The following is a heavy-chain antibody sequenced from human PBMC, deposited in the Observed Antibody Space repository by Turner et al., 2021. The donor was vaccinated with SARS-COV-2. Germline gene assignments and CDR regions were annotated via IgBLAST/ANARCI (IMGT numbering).Heavy chain of an antibody. CDR3: ATRMTTLPQ. Sequence: DVHLVESGGGVVQPGVSLRLSCAASGFAVSNNYMSWVRQAAGKGLEWVSIIYSGGSTYYADSVTARFTISRDNSKNTLYLQMNSLRAEDTAVYYCATRMTTLPQWGQGTLVTVSS. CDR1: GFAVSNNY. D-gene: IGHD4-17*01. V-gene: IGHV3-66*01. J-gene: IGHJ4*02. CDR2: IYSGGST.